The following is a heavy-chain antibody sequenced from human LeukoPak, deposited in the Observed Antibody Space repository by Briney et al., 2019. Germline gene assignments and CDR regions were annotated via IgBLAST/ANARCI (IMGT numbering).Heavy chain of an antibody. Sequence: SVKVSCKASGGTFSCYAISWVREAPGQGLEWMGRIITIFGTANYAQKFPGRVTITTDESTSTANMELSSRRSEDTAVYYCARGGTTRPLDYWGQGTLVTVYS. CDR3: ARGGTTRPLDY. CDR2: IITIFGTA. V-gene: IGHV1-69*05. J-gene: IGHJ4*02. D-gene: IGHD1-1*01. CDR1: GGTFSCYA.